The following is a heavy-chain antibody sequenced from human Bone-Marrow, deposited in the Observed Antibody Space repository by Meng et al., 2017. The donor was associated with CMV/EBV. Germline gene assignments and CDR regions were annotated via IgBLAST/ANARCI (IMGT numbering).Heavy chain of an antibody. CDR2: ISAYNGNT. Sequence: ASVKVSCKASGYTFTSYGISWVRQAPGLGLEWMGWISAYNGNTNYAQKLQGRVTMTTDTSTSTAYMELRSLRSDDTAVYYCARVSGGWYFRPPTTGFDYWGQGTLVTFSS. J-gene: IGHJ4*02. CDR3: ARVSGGWYFRPPTTGFDY. D-gene: IGHD6-19*01. CDR1: GYTFTSYG. V-gene: IGHV1-18*01.